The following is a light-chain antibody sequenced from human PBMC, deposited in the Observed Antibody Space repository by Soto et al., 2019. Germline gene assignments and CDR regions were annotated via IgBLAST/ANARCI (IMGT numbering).Light chain of an antibody. CDR2: STT. V-gene: IGLV7-43*01. Sequence: QTVETQEPSLTVSPGGTVTLTCDSSTGAVTTTNSPNWFQQKPGQAPKSLIYSTTNKHSWTPARFSGSLLGGKAALTLSGVQPEDEAEYYCLLYFPGAQVVFGGGTKLTVL. J-gene: IGLJ2*01. CDR1: TGAVTTTNS. CDR3: LLYFPGAQVV.